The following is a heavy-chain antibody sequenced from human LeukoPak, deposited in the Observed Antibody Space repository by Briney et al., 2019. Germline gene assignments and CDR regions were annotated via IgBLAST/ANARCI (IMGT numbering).Heavy chain of an antibody. CDR1: SYSFTRYG. CDR3: ARDLPPPYDFWSGYAAGSYYYYYMDV. J-gene: IGHJ6*03. D-gene: IGHD3-3*01. CDR2: ISGSNGNT. Sequence: ASVKVSCKASSYSFTRYGISWVRQAPGQGPEWVGWISGSNGNTNYAQKFQGRVSMTADTSTSTAYMELRSLRSDDTAVYYCARDLPPPYDFWSGYAAGSYYYYYMDVWGKGTTVTVSS. V-gene: IGHV1-18*01.